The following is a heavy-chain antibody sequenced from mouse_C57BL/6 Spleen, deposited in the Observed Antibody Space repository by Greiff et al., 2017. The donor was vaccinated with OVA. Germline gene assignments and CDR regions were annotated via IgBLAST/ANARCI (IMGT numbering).Heavy chain of an antibody. V-gene: IGHV1-82*01. D-gene: IGHD4-1*01. CDR2: IYPGDGDT. CDR3: ARRTGYAMDY. CDR1: GYAFSSSW. J-gene: IGHJ4*01. Sequence: QVQLKESGPELVKPGASVKISCKASGYAFSSSWMNWVKQRPGKGLEWIGRIYPGDGDTNYNGKFKGKATLTADKSSSTAYMQLSSLTSEDSAVYFCARRTGYAMDYWGPGTSVTVAS.